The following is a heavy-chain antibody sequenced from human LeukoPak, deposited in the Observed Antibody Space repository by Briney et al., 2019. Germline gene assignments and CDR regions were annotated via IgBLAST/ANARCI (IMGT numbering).Heavy chain of an antibody. CDR3: ARLYSPPLVEVVAVSDY. Sequence: ASVKVSCKAAGYTFTGYYMHWVRQAPGQGLEWMGWINPNSVGSNYAQKFQGRVTMTRDTSISTANMELSRLRSDDTAVYYCARLYSPPLVEVVAVSDYWGQGTLVTVSS. CDR1: GYTFTGYY. J-gene: IGHJ4*02. CDR2: INPNSVGS. D-gene: IGHD2-15*01. V-gene: IGHV1-2*02.